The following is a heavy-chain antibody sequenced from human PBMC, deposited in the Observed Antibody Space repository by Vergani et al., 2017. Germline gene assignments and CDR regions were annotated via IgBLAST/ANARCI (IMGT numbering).Heavy chain of an antibody. J-gene: IGHJ6*02. Sequence: QVQLQESGPGLVKPSETLSLTCSVSGDSIGNHYWTWIRQPPGKTLEWIGYVLYSGTTSYNPSLKSRVTISLDTSKNQFSLELNSMTAADTAVFYCARAVRGGPYYYGVDVWGQGTTVTVSS. CDR3: ARAVRGGPYYYGVDV. CDR2: VLYSGTT. CDR1: GDSIGNHY. D-gene: IGHD3-16*01. V-gene: IGHV4-59*11.